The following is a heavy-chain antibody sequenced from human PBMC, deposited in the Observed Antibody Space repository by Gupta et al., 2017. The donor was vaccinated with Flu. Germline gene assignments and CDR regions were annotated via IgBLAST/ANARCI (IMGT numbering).Heavy chain of an antibody. CDR1: GFTFSNYA. J-gene: IGHJ4*02. Sequence: EVQLLESGGGLVQPGGSLRLSCAASGFTFSNYAMTWVRQAPGKGLEWVSVISGSGTSTYYADSVKGRFTISRDNSKNTLYLQMSSLRAEDTAIYYCAKAGRETYYYDGSGFYYYFDFWGQGTLVTVSS. V-gene: IGHV3-23*01. D-gene: IGHD3-22*01. CDR3: AKAGRETYYYDGSGFYYYFDF. CDR2: ISGSGTST.